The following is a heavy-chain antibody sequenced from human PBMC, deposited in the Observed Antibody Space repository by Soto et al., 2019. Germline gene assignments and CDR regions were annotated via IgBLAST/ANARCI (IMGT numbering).Heavy chain of an antibody. CDR1: AGSFFSNSYA. CDR3: ARESTIVRGVINPLDY. D-gene: IGHD3-10*01. J-gene: IGHJ4*02. CDR2: TIYRSKWYN. V-gene: IGHV6-1*01. Sequence: PSQTLLLITSISAGSFFSNSYAWNRSRQSPSRGVEWLGRTIYRSKWYNDYAESVKSRITNNPATSKNQFSLQLNSVTPEDTAVYYCARESTIVRGVINPLDYWGQGTRVTVSP.